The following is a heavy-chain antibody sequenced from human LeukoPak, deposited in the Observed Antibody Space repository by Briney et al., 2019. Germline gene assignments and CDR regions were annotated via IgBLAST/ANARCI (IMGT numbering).Heavy chain of an antibody. D-gene: IGHD1-7*01. Sequence: GESLKISCKGSGYRFTDYWIGWVRQMPGKGLAWMGIIYPGDSDTRYSPSFQGQVTISADKSINAAHLQWSSLKASDTAMYYCARGAAGTIPDYYYFGMDVWGQGTTVTVSS. CDR3: ARGAAGTIPDYYYFGMDV. CDR2: IYPGDSDT. CDR1: GYRFTDYW. V-gene: IGHV5-51*01. J-gene: IGHJ6*02.